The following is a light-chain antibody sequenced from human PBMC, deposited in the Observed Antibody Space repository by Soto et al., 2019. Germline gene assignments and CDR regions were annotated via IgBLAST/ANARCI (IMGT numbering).Light chain of an antibody. CDR1: LSNIGRNT. V-gene: IGLV1-44*01. J-gene: IGLJ3*02. Sequence: QAVVTQPPSASGTPGQRVTISCSGSLSNIGRNTVNWYQHLPGAAPQLLIYNNNERPSGVPDRFSGSKSGTSASLAISGLQSEDEADYYCAAWDASLNGRVFGGGTKLTVL. CDR3: AAWDASLNGRV. CDR2: NNN.